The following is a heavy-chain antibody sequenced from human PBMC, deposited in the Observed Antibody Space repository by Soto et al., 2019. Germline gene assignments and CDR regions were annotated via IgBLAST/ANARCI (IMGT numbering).Heavy chain of an antibody. CDR3: ACSLLVGYGLEGESD. J-gene: IGHJ4*02. CDR2: ISAYNGHT. CDR1: GYTCTSYG. Sequence: QVQLVQSGAEVKKPGASGKVSCKASGYTCTSYGISWVRQAPGQGLVWMGRISAYNGHTNYAPKLQGRVTMTTDTSTSAAYMELRSLRSDDTAVYYCACSLLVGYGLEGESDWGQGTLVTVSS. D-gene: IGHD5-18*01. V-gene: IGHV1-18*01.